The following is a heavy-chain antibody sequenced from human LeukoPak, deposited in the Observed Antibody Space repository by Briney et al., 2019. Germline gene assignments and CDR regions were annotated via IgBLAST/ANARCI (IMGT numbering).Heavy chain of an antibody. D-gene: IGHD3-22*01. CDR1: GFTFSSYG. CDR2: ISYDGSNK. CDR3: AKDPVGYYYDSSGYLN. J-gene: IGHJ4*02. Sequence: GGSLRLSCAASGFTFSSYGMHWVRQAPGKGLEWVAVISYDGSNKYYADSVKGRFTISRDNSKNTLYLQMNSLRAEDTAVYYCAKDPVGYYYDSSGYLNWGQGTLVTVSS. V-gene: IGHV3-30*18.